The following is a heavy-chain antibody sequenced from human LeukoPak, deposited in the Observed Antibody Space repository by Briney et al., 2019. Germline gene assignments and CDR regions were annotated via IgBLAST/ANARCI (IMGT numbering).Heavy chain of an antibody. Sequence: SGGSLRLSCAASGFTFSSYAMSWVRQAPGKGLEWVSAISGSGGSTYYADSVKGRFTISRDNSKNTLYLQMKSLKAEDTAVYYCAPESIAVAAAPFDYWGQGTLVTVSS. J-gene: IGHJ4*02. CDR3: APESIAVAAAPFDY. D-gene: IGHD6-19*01. CDR1: GFTFSSYA. CDR2: ISGSGGST. V-gene: IGHV3-23*01.